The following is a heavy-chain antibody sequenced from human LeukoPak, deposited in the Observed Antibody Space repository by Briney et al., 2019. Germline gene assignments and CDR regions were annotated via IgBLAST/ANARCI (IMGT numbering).Heavy chain of an antibody. J-gene: IGHJ4*01. CDR1: GFSFTAYT. V-gene: IGHV3-30*04. Sequence: GGSLRLSCATSGFSFTAYTIHWVRQAPGEGPEWVALASGDGIHKQYAASVQGRFTISRHNSESTVYLEMNSLKDGDTGIYYCARAVSSSWYAAYWGHGTRVTVSS. CDR3: ARAVSSSWYAAY. CDR2: ASGDGIHK. D-gene: IGHD6-13*01.